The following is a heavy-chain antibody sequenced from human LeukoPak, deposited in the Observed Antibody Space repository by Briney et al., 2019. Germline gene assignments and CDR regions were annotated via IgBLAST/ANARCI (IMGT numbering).Heavy chain of an antibody. CDR3: ASCSVTTGCYYYYYMDV. J-gene: IGHJ6*03. D-gene: IGHD4-11*01. V-gene: IGHV1-69*13. CDR2: VIPIFGTA. CDR1: GGTFSSYA. Sequence: ASVKVSCKASGGTFSSYAISWVRQAPGQGLEWMGGVIPIFGTANYAQKFQGRVTITADESTSTAYMELSSLRSEDTAVYYCASCSVTTGCYYYYYMDVWGKGTTVTVS.